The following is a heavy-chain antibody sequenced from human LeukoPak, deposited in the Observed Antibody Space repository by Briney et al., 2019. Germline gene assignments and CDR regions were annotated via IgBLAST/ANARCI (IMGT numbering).Heavy chain of an antibody. V-gene: IGHV4-30-2*01. CDR3: ARGDGSGSYYGGY. CDR2: IYHSGTT. CDR1: GGSISSGGYS. Sequence: PSETLSLTCAVSGGSISSGGYSWSWIRQPPGTGLEWIGYIYHSGTTYYNPSLKSRVTISLDRSKNQFSLKLSSVTAADTAVYYCARGDGSGSYYGGYWGQGTLATVSS. D-gene: IGHD3-10*01. J-gene: IGHJ4*02.